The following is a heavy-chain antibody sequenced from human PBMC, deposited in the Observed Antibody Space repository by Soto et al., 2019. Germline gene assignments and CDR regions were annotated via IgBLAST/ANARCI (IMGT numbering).Heavy chain of an antibody. V-gene: IGHV3-30-3*01. CDR1: GFTFSSYA. J-gene: IGHJ4*02. CDR2: ISYDGSNK. CDR3: ARESDIVATNPTFDY. D-gene: IGHD5-12*01. Sequence: QVQLVESGGGVVQPGRSLRLSCAASGFTFSSYAMHWVRQAPGKGLEWVAVISYDGSNKDYADSVKGRFTISRDNSKNTLYLQMNSLRAEDTAVYYCARESDIVATNPTFDYWGQGTLVTVSS.